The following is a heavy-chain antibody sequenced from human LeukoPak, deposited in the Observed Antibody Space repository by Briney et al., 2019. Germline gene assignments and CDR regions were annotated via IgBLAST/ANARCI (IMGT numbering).Heavy chain of an antibody. J-gene: IGHJ5*02. CDR2: IIPIFGTA. Sequence: PGASVKVSCKASGGTFSSYAISWVRQAPGQGLEWMGGIIPIFGTANYAQKFQGRVTITAGKSTSTAYMELSSLRSEDTAVYYCARDFGGGIVVVPAARESWFDPWGQGTLVTVSS. D-gene: IGHD2-2*01. V-gene: IGHV1-69*06. CDR3: ARDFGGGIVVVPAARESWFDP. CDR1: GGTFSSYA.